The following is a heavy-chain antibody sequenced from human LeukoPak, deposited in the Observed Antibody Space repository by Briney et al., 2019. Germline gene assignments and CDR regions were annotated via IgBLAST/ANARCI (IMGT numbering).Heavy chain of an antibody. CDR1: GFTFSSFA. J-gene: IGHJ4*02. Sequence: GGVLRHSRAATGFTFSSFAMGWVRQAPGKGLEWVSAVSGSGGSTSYADSVKGRFTTSRDNSRNTLYLQMNSLRADDTAVYDCAKREASGTYDSFDYWGQGTRVTVSS. V-gene: IGHV3-23*01. D-gene: IGHD1-26*01. CDR2: VSGSGGST. CDR3: AKREASGTYDSFDY.